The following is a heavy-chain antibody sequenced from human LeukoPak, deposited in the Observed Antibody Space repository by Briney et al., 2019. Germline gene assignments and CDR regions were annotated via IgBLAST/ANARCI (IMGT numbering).Heavy chain of an antibody. D-gene: IGHD3-10*01. CDR1: GYRFTSYW. V-gene: IGHV5-51*01. CDR3: ARVIYGSGSSYYFDY. J-gene: IGHJ4*02. CDR2: IYPGDSDT. Sequence: GESLKISCKGSGYRFTSYWVGWVRQMPGKGLEWMGIIYPGDSDTRYSPSFQGQVTISADKSISTAYLQWSSLKASDTAMYYCARVIYGSGSSYYFDYWGQGTLVTVSS.